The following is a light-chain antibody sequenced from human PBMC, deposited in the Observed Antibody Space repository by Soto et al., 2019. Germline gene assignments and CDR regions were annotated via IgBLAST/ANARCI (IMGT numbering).Light chain of an antibody. CDR3: QQYGSSPPWT. Sequence: EVVMSQSAATVSVSPGERATLSCRASQSVSSYLAWYQQKPGQAPRLLIYGASSRATGIPDRFSGSGSGTDFTLTISRLEPEDFAVYYCQQYGSSPPWTFGQGTKVDI. J-gene: IGKJ1*01. V-gene: IGKV3-20*01. CDR1: QSVSSY. CDR2: GAS.